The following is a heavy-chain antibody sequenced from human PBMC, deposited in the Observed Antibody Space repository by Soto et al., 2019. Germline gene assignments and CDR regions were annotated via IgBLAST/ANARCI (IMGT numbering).Heavy chain of an antibody. D-gene: IGHD3-3*01. CDR1: GGAISGYY. Sequence: QVQLQESGPGLVKPSETLSLTCTVSGGAISGYYWTWIRQSAGKGLEWIGRIYSSGGTKYKPSLQSRVTMALYTSKDQFSLRLTSVTAADTAVYYCARGQRFSDTFDPWGQGTLVTVSS. CDR3: ARGQRFSDTFDP. J-gene: IGHJ5*02. CDR2: IYSSGGT. V-gene: IGHV4-4*07.